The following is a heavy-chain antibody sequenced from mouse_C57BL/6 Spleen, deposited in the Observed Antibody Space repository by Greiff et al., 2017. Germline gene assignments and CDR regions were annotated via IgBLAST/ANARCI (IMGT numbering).Heavy chain of an antibody. J-gene: IGHJ3*01. CDR2: IYPGDGDT. V-gene: IGHV1-80*01. CDR1: GYAFRSYW. Sequence: QVQLQQSGAELVKPGASVKISCKASGYAFRSYWMNWVKQRPGKGLEWIGQIYPGDGDTNYNGKFKGKATLTADKSASTAYMQLSSLTSEDSAVYFCARKRDFAWFAYWGQGTLVTVSA. CDR3: ARKRDFAWFAY.